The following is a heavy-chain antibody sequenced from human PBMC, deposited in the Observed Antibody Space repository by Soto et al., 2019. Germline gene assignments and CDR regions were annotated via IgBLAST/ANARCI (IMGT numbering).Heavy chain of an antibody. Sequence: AQLLESGGDLVQPGGSLRLSCAASGFTFRDYAMNWVRQAPGKGLEWVADISGNGNSARHADSVKGRFTISRDNSQNTLYLHMNSLRVDDTAIYYCGKERRGSGWSVCSFWGQGTLVTVSS. CDR1: GFTFRDYA. CDR2: ISGNGNSA. CDR3: GKERRGSGWSVCSF. J-gene: IGHJ4*02. D-gene: IGHD6-19*01. V-gene: IGHV3-23*01.